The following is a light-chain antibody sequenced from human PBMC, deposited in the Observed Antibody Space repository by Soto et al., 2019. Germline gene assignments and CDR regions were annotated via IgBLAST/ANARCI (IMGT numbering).Light chain of an antibody. Sequence: QSVLTQPPSVSGAPGQRVTISCTGSSSNIGAGFDVHWYQQLPGTAPKLLIYSNINRPSGVPDRFSGSKSGTSASPAITGLRTEDEADYYCQSYDSSLSAWVFGGGTQLTVL. J-gene: IGLJ7*01. V-gene: IGLV1-40*01. CDR3: QSYDSSLSAWV. CDR2: SNI. CDR1: SSNIGAGFD.